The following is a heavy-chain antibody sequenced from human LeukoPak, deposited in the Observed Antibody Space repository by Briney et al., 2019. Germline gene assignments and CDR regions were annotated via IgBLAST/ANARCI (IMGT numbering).Heavy chain of an antibody. J-gene: IGHJ4*02. D-gene: IGHD3-9*01. V-gene: IGHV3-7*01. CDR2: INKYARQT. CDR1: GFTFRTSW. CDR3: ATSLDAPGNY. Sequence: GESLRLSCVVSGFTFRTSWMACVRQAPGKGLEWLANINKYARQTYYVDSVKGRFTITRDNAENSLYLQMNSLRAADTAVYYCATSLDAPGNYWGQGSLVTVSS.